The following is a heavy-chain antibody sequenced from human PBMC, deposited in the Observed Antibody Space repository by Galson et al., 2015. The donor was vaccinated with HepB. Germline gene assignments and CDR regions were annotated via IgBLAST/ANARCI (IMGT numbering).Heavy chain of an antibody. V-gene: IGHV4-30-2*01. D-gene: IGHD6-13*01. CDR2: IYHSGST. J-gene: IGHJ5*02. CDR3: ARSAARVYSSSWYSWFDP. Sequence: PGKGLEWIGYIYHSGSTYYNPSLKSRVTISVDRSKNQFSLKLSSVTAADTAVYYCARSAARVYSSSWYSWFDPWDQGTLVTVSS.